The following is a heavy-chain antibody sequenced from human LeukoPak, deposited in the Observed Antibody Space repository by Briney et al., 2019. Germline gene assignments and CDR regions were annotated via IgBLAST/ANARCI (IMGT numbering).Heavy chain of an antibody. V-gene: IGHV4-59*01. CDR3: ARVGDTNCSGGSCYSLRWFDP. J-gene: IGHJ5*02. CDR1: GGSIGSYY. CDR2: IHYSGST. Sequence: SETLSLTCTVSGGSIGSYYWSWIRQPPGKGLEWIGYIHYSGSTNYNPSLKSRVTISVDTSKNQFSLKLSSVTAADTAVYYCARVGDTNCSGGSCYSLRWFDPWGQGTLVTVSS. D-gene: IGHD2-15*01.